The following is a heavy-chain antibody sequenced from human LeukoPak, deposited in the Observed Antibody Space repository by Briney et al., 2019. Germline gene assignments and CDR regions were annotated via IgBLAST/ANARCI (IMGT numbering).Heavy chain of an antibody. CDR2: IWYDGTTK. Sequence: PGRSLRLSCAASGFTFSSYGMHWVRQAPGKGLDWVAVIWYDGTTKYYADSVKGRFTISRDNSKTTLYLQMNSLRAEDTAVYYCAREFSHYYDSSGYRWWGQGTLVTVSS. J-gene: IGHJ4*02. D-gene: IGHD3-22*01. CDR1: GFTFSSYG. V-gene: IGHV3-33*01. CDR3: AREFSHYYDSSGYRW.